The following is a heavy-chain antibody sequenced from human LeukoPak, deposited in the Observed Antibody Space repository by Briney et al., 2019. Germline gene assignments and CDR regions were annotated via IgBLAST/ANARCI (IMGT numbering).Heavy chain of an antibody. CDR1: GFTFSSYG. D-gene: IGHD3-22*01. CDR2: ISYDGSNK. Sequence: PGRSLRLSCAASGFTFSSYGMHWVRQAPGKGLEWVAVISYDGSNKYYADSVKGRFTISRDNSKNTLYLQMNSLRAEDTAVYYCAKEGDYYDSSGYPDYWGQGTLVTVSS. V-gene: IGHV3-30*18. J-gene: IGHJ4*02. CDR3: AKEGDYYDSSGYPDY.